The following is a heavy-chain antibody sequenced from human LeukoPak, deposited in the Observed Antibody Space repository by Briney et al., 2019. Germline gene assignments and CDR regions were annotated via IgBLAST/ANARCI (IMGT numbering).Heavy chain of an antibody. CDR3: ATDPVVVAATPVDY. CDR1: GYTLTELS. J-gene: IGHJ4*02. V-gene: IGHV1-24*01. D-gene: IGHD2-15*01. CDR2: FDPEDGET. Sequence: ASVKVSCKVSGYTLTELSIHWVRQPPGKGLEWMGGFDPEDGETIYAQKFQGRVTMTEDTSTDTAYMELSSLRSEDTAVYYCATDPVVVAATPVDYWGQGTLVTVSS.